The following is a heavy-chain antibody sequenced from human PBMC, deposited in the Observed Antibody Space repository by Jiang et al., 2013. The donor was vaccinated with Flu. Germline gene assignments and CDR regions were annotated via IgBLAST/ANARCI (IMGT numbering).Heavy chain of an antibody. CDR2: IIPIFGTK. D-gene: IGHD6-19*01. Sequence: SGAEVKKPGSSVKVSCKASGGXFSNYGFYWVRQAPGQGLEWVGGIIPIFGTKIYAQKFQGRVTITADESTSTAYMELSSLRSDDTAVYYCARDQGGGGGGWFENWFDPWGQGTLVTVSS. CDR1: GGXFSNYG. CDR3: ARDQGGGGGGWFENWFDP. V-gene: IGHV1-69*01. J-gene: IGHJ5*02.